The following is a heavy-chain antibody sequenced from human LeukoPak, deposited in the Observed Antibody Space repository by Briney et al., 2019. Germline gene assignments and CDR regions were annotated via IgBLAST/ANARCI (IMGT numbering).Heavy chain of an antibody. Sequence: GGSLRLSCAASGFTVSSNYMSWVRQAPGKGLEWVSVIYSGGSTYYADSVKGRFTISRDNSKNTLYLQMNSLRAEDTAVYYCSRDPPYSYGYGRRGFDYWGQGTLVTVSS. D-gene: IGHD5-18*01. V-gene: IGHV3-66*01. CDR3: SRDPPYSYGYGRRGFDY. J-gene: IGHJ4*02. CDR2: IYSGGST. CDR1: GFTVSSNY.